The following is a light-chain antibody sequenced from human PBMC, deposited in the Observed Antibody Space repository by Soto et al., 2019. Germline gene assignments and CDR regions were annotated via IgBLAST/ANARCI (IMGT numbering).Light chain of an antibody. Sequence: QSALTQPASVSGSPGQSITISCTGTSSDVGGYNFVTWYQQHPGKAPKLIICNVSERPSGVSNRFSGSKSGNTASLTIAGLQAEDEADYYCQSYDSSLSGSYVVFGGGTKLTVL. J-gene: IGLJ2*01. CDR1: SSDVGGYNF. V-gene: IGLV2-14*01. CDR2: NVS. CDR3: QSYDSSLSGSYVV.